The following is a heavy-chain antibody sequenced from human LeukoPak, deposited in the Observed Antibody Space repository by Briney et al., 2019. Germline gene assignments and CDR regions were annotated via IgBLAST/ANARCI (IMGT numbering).Heavy chain of an antibody. CDR1: GFTFSGSA. CDR2: IRSKANSYAT. CDR3: TRQAYYYDSSHMDV. Sequence: GGSLRLSCAASGFTFSGSAMDWVSQASGKGLEWVGRIRSKANSYATAYAASVKGRFTISRDDSKNTAYLQMNSLKTEDTAVYYCTRQAYYYDSSHMDVWGQGTTVTVSS. J-gene: IGHJ6*02. D-gene: IGHD3-22*01. V-gene: IGHV3-73*01.